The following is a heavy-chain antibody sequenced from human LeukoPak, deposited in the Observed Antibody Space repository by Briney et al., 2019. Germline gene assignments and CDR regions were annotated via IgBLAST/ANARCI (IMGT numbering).Heavy chain of an antibody. CDR2: INPNSGGT. Sequence: ASVKVSCKASGYTFTGYYMHWVRQAPGQGLEWMGWINPNSGGTNYAQKFQGRVTMTRDTSISTAYMELSRLRSDDTAVYYCARDWAREAGGYSIGDAFDIWGQGTMVTVCS. J-gene: IGHJ3*02. CDR1: GYTFTGYY. D-gene: IGHD5-18*01. CDR3: ARDWAREAGGYSIGDAFDI. V-gene: IGHV1-2*02.